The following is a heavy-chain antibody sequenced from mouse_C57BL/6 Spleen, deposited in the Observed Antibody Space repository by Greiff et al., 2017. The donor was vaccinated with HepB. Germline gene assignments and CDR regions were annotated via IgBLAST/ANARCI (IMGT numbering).Heavy chain of an antibody. V-gene: IGHV3-6*01. CDR2: ISYDGSN. CDR3: GRTGDGYYFYFDY. CDR1: GYSITSGYY. D-gene: IGHD2-3*01. J-gene: IGHJ2*01. Sequence: EVQLQESGPGLVKPSQSLSLTCSVTGYSITSGYYWNWIRQFPGNKLEWMGYISYDGSNNYNPSLKNRISITRDTSKNQFFLKLNSVTTEDTATYYCGRTGDGYYFYFDYWGQGTTLTVSS.